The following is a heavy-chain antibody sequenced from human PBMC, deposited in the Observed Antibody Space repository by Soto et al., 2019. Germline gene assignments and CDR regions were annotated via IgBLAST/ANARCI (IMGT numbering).Heavy chain of an antibody. CDR2: IRSKANSYAT. CDR3: TRRLYYYGSGSYFDAFDI. J-gene: IGHJ3*02. D-gene: IGHD3-10*01. V-gene: IGHV3-73*01. Sequence: WGSLRLSCAASGFTFSGSAMHWVRQASGKGLEWVGRIRSKANSYATAYAASVKGRFTISRDDSKNTAYLQMNSLKTEDTAVYYCTRRLYYYGSGSYFDAFDIWGQGTMVTVSS. CDR1: GFTFSGSA.